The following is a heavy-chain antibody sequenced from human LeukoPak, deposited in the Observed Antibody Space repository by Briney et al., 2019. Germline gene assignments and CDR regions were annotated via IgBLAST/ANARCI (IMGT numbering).Heavy chain of an antibody. CDR1: GYTFTSYD. D-gene: IGHD5-12*01. CDR3: ARRGIDGYDFTY. V-gene: IGHV1-8*03. J-gene: IGHJ4*02. Sequence: ASVKVSCKASGYTFTSYDINWVRQATGQGLEWMGWMNPNSGNTGYAQKFQGRVTITRNTSISTAYMELSSLRSEDTAVYYCARRGIDGYDFTYWGQGTLVTVSS. CDR2: MNPNSGNT.